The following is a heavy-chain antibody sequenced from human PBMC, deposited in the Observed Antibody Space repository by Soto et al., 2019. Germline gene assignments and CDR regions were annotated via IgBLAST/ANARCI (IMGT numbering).Heavy chain of an antibody. D-gene: IGHD1-26*01. J-gene: IGHJ4*02. CDR3: ARDTGAPLDY. CDR1: GYSFTSYG. V-gene: IGHV1-18*01. Sequence: QVQLVQSGAEVKKPGASVKVSCKASGYSFTSYGISWVRQAPGQGLDWMCWISAYNGNKKYAQKHQGRVTMTTDTSTSTAYMELRSLRSEDTAVYYGARDTGAPLDYWGQGTLVTVSS. CDR2: ISAYNGNK.